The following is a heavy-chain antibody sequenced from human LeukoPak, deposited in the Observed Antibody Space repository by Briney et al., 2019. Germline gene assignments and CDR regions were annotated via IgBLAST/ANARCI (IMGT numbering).Heavy chain of an antibody. CDR1: GYSISSGYY. CDR2: IYHSGST. Sequence: SETLSLTCTVSGYSISSGYYWGWIRQPPGKGLEWIGSIYHSGSTYYNPSLKSRVTISVDTSKNQFSLKLSSVTAADTAVYYCARDLGYIVVVPAAYFDYWGQGILVTVSS. CDR3: ARDLGYIVVVPAAYFDY. D-gene: IGHD2-2*01. V-gene: IGHV4-38-2*02. J-gene: IGHJ4*02.